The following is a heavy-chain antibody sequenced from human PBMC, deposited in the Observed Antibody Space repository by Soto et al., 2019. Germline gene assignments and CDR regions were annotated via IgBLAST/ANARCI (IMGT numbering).Heavy chain of an antibody. CDR2: MWYDGSNK. CDR1: GFTFSSYG. Sequence: GGSLRLSCAASGFTFSSYGMHWVRRAPGKGLEWVAVMWYDGSNKYYADSVKGRFTISRDNSKNTLYLQMNSLRAEDTAVYYCAKALGAPYSAFDYWGQGTLVTVSS. V-gene: IGHV3-33*06. J-gene: IGHJ4*02. D-gene: IGHD2-15*01. CDR3: AKALGAPYSAFDY.